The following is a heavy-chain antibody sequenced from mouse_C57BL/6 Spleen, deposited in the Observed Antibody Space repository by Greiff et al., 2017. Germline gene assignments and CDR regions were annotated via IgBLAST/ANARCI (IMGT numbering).Heavy chain of an antibody. CDR2: ISSGGSYT. J-gene: IGHJ4*01. D-gene: IGHD2-3*01. V-gene: IGHV5-6*01. Sequence: EVQLVESGGDLVKPGGSLKLSCAASGFTFSSYGMSWVRQTPDKRLEWVATISSGGSYTYYPDSVKGRVTISRDNATNTLYLQMSSLKSEDTAVDYCARQGDGYYAMDYWGQGTTVTVSS. CDR3: ARQGDGYYAMDY. CDR1: GFTFSSYG.